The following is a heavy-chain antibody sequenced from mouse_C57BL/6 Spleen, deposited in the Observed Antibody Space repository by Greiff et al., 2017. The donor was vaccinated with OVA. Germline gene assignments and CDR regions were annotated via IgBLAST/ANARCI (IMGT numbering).Heavy chain of an antibody. Sequence: QVQLQQPGAELVRPGTSVKLSCKASGYTFTSYWLHWVKQRPGQGLEWIGVIDPSDSYTNYNQKFKGKATLTVDTSSSTAYMQLSSLTSDDSAVYYCARRYYSSYFDYWGQGTTLTVSS. D-gene: IGHD2-5*01. CDR3: ARRYYSSYFDY. V-gene: IGHV1-59*01. CDR2: IDPSDSYT. CDR1: GYTFTSYW. J-gene: IGHJ2*01.